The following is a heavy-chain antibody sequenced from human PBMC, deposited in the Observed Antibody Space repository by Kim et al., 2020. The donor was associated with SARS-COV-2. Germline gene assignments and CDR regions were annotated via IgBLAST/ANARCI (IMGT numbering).Heavy chain of an antibody. CDR3: ARDSSVGWFGELSHFDI. Sequence: GGSLRLSCAASGFTFSSYGMHWVRQAPGKGLEWVAVISYDGSNKYYADSVKGRFTISRDNSKNTLYLQMNSLRAEDTAVYYCARDSSVGWFGELSHFDIWGQGTMVTVSS. V-gene: IGHV3-33*05. CDR1: GFTFSSYG. CDR2: ISYDGSNK. J-gene: IGHJ3*02. D-gene: IGHD3-10*01.